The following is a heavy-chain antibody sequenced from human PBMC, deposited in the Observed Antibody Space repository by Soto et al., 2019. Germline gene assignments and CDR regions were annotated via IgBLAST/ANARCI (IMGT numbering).Heavy chain of an antibody. D-gene: IGHD1-20*01. V-gene: IGHV3-72*01. Sequence: EVQLVESGGGLVQPGGSLRLSCAGSGFTFSDYYIDWVRQAPGKWLDWVGRSRDKGNSYSTDYAASVKGRFTVSRDASTNSLYLQMNSLTNEDTALYYCTRSIPGTTSSDYWGQGTLVTVSS. CDR3: TRSIPGTTSSDY. J-gene: IGHJ4*02. CDR1: GFTFSDYY. CDR2: SRDKGNSYST.